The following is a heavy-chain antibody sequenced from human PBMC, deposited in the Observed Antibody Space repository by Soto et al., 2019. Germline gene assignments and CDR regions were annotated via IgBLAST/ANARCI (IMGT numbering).Heavy chain of an antibody. J-gene: IGHJ4*02. CDR2: ISGGGGST. D-gene: IGHD6-13*01. V-gene: IGHV3-23*01. Sequence: EVQLLESGGGLVQPGGSLRLSCAASGFTFSSYAMSWVRQAPGKGLEWVSAISGGGGSTYYADSVKGRFTISRDNAKNSLYLQMNSLRAEDTAVYYCARVEGYSSSPGYWGQGTLVTVSS. CDR3: ARVEGYSSSPGY. CDR1: GFTFSSYA.